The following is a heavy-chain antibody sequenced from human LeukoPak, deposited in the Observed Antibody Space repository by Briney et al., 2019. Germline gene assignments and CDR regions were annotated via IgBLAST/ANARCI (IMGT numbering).Heavy chain of an antibody. CDR1: GFTFSTYS. Sequence: GGSLRLSCAASGFTFSTYSMNWVRQAPGKGLEWISYISSLSGTINYADSVKGRFTISRDNAKNSLYLHMNSLRAEDTAVYYCARDYYDSSGYTLRANWGQGTQVTVSP. CDR2: ISSLSGTI. CDR3: ARDYYDSSGYTLRAN. V-gene: IGHV3-48*01. J-gene: IGHJ4*02. D-gene: IGHD3-22*01.